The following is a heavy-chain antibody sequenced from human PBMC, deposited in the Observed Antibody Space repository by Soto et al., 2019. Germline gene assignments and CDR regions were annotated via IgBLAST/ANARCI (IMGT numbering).Heavy chain of an antibody. J-gene: IGHJ4*02. D-gene: IGHD3-10*01. Sequence: GGSLRLSCAASGFTFSDYYMSWIRQVPGKGLEWVSYISSSGSYRNYVDSVKGRFTISRDNAKNSLYLQMNSLRAEDTAVYYCARLIRSGMFYFDSRGQGTLVTVSS. V-gene: IGHV3-11*03. CDR1: GFTFSDYY. CDR2: ISSSGSYR. CDR3: ARLIRSGMFYFDS.